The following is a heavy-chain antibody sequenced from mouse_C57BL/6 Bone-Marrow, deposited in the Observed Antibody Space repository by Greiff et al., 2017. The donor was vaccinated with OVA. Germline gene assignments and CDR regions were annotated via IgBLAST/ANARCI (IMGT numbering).Heavy chain of an antibody. V-gene: IGHV7-1*01. Sequence: EVNLVESGGGLVQSGRSLRLSCATSGFTFSDFYMEWVRQAPGKGLEWIAASRNKANDYTTEYSASVKGRFIVSRDTSQSILYLQMNALRAEDTAIYYCARDASRLPYWYFDVWGTGTTVTVSS. CDR3: ARDASRLPYWYFDV. CDR1: GFTFSDFY. D-gene: IGHD1-2*01. J-gene: IGHJ1*03. CDR2: SRNKANDYTT.